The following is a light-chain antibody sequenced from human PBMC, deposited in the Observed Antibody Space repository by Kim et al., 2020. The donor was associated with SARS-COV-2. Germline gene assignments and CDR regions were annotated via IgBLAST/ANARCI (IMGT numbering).Light chain of an antibody. CDR3: QQYGSSPPIT. V-gene: IGKV3-20*01. CDR1: QSVSSSY. CDR2: GAS. Sequence: PGESATLSCRARQSVSSSYLAWYQQKPGQAPRLLIYGASSRATGIPDRFSGSGSGTDFTLTISRLEPEDFAVYYCQQYGSSPPITFGQGTRLEIE. J-gene: IGKJ5*01.